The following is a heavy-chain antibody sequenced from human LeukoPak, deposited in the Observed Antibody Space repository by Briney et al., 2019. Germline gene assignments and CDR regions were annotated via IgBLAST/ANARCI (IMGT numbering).Heavy chain of an antibody. CDR2: INHSGST. V-gene: IGHV4-34*01. Sequence: PSETLSLTCAVYGASFSGFHWSWIRQPPGKGLEWIGEINHSGSTNYNPSLKSRVTISVDTSKNQFSLKLSSMTAADTAVYYCARGQWLDNYWGQGTLVTVSS. D-gene: IGHD6-19*01. CDR1: GASFSGFH. J-gene: IGHJ4*02. CDR3: ARGQWLDNY.